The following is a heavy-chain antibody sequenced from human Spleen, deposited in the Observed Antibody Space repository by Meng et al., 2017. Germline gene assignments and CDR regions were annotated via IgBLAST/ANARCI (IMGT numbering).Heavy chain of an antibody. CDR2: INHSGST. V-gene: IGHV4-34*01. D-gene: IGHD6-19*01. CDR3: VRSSGWVRTGFDP. J-gene: IGHJ5*02. Sequence: QLQLQESGPGLAKPSETLSLTCAVYGGSFSGYYWSWIRQPPGKGLEWIGEINHSGSTNYNPSLKSRVTISVDTSKNQFSLRLNSVTAADTAVYYCVRSSGWVRTGFDPWGQGTLVTVSS. CDR1: GGSFSGYY.